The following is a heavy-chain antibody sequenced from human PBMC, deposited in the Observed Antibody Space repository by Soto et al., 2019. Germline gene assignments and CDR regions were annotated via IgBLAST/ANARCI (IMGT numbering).Heavy chain of an antibody. CDR3: ARRGYGSRWPNVYLDV. V-gene: IGHV3-64*01. D-gene: IGHD6-13*01. CDR2: ISNNGAHT. J-gene: IGHJ6*03. CDR1: GFTFSNYE. Sequence: EAQLVEYGGGLVQPGGSLRLSCAASGFTFSNYEMHWVRQAPGKGLVYVSGISNNGAHTDYAKSVKGRFTISRDNSENKLYLQMGSLRSEDMALYYCARRGYGSRWPNVYLDVWGKGTTVTVS.